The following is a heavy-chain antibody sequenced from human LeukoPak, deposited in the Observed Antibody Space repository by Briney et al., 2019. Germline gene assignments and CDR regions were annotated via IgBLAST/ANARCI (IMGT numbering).Heavy chain of an antibody. V-gene: IGHV3-48*03. D-gene: IGHD1-14*01. J-gene: IGHJ4*02. Sequence: GESLKISCAASGFDFSAYEMNWVRQAPGKGLEWVSYIAGSDSTIYYADSVKGRFTISRDNAKNSLYLQMNSLRAEDTALYYCTTLGYHLDSWGQGTLVTVSS. CDR3: TTLGYHLDS. CDR2: IAGSDSTI. CDR1: GFDFSAYE.